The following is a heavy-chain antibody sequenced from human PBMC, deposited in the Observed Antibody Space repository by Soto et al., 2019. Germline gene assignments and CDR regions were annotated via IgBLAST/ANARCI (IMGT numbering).Heavy chain of an antibody. CDR3: ASPVRSSSGDNYYYYGMDV. CDR2: IYYSGST. V-gene: IGHV4-39*01. CDR1: GGSIGSSSYY. D-gene: IGHD6-6*01. J-gene: IGHJ6*02. Sequence: SETLSLTCTVSGGSIGSSSYYWGWIRQPPGKGLEWIGSIYYSGSTYYNPSLKSRVTISVDTSKNQFSLKLSSVTAADTAVYYCASPVRSSSGDNYYYYGMDVWGQGTTVTSP.